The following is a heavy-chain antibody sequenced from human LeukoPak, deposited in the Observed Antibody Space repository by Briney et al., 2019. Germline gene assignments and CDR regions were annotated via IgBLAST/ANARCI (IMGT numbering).Heavy chain of an antibody. J-gene: IGHJ4*02. V-gene: IGHV4-34*01. CDR2: INHSGST. CDR1: GGSFSDYD. CDR3: ARGLLLWFGELSSYFDY. Sequence: PSETLSLTCAVYGGSFSDYDWTWIRQPPGKGLEWIGEINHSGSTNYNPSLKSRVTISVDTSKNQFSLKLSSVTAADTAVYYCARGLLLWFGELSSYFDYWGQGTLVTVSS. D-gene: IGHD3-10*01.